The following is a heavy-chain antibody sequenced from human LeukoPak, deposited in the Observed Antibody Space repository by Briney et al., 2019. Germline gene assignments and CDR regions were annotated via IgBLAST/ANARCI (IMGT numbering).Heavy chain of an antibody. Sequence: GESLKISCKGSGYSFTSYWIGWVRQMPGKGLEWMGIIYPGDSDTRYSPSFQGQVTISADKSISTAYLQRSSLKASDTAMYYCARLESLDIVVVPAAMNYYMDVWGKGTTVTVSS. J-gene: IGHJ6*03. CDR3: ARLESLDIVVVPAAMNYYMDV. V-gene: IGHV5-51*01. CDR2: IYPGDSDT. CDR1: GYSFTSYW. D-gene: IGHD2-2*03.